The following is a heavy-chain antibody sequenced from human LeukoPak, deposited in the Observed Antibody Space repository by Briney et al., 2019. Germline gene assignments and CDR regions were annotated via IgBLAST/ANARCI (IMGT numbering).Heavy chain of an antibody. CDR2: ISGSGGDT. Sequence: GGSLRLSCAASGFTFSSYAMTWVRQAPGKGLEWVSAISGSGGDTYYADSVKGRFTISRDNSKNSLYLQLNSLRAEDTAVYYCAKDKAGSTTYFFDYWGQGTLVTVSS. J-gene: IGHJ4*02. CDR1: GFTFSSYA. CDR3: AKDKAGSTTYFFDY. V-gene: IGHV3-23*01. D-gene: IGHD6-13*01.